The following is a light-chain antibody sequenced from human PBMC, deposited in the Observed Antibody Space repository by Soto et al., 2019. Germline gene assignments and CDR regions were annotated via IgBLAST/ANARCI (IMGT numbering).Light chain of an antibody. V-gene: IGKV1-5*03. J-gene: IGKJ1*01. Sequence: DIQMTQSPSTLSASVGDRVTITCRASQSISSWLAWYQQKPGKAPKLLIYKASSLESGVPSRFSGSGSGTEFTLSISSLQPADFATYYCQQFHSFSPTFGQGTQVEIK. CDR2: KAS. CDR3: QQFHSFSPT. CDR1: QSISSW.